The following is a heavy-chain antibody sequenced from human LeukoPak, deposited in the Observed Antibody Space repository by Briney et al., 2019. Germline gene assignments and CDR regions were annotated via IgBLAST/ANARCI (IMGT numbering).Heavy chain of an antibody. CDR1: GYSISSGYY. V-gene: IGHV4-38-2*02. CDR3: ARQVDGSWFDP. J-gene: IGHJ5*02. CDR2: IYHRGST. Sequence: SETLSLTCTVSGYSISSGYYWGWVRQPPGKGLEWVGSIYHRGSTYYNPSLKSRVTISVDTSKNQFSLKLSSVTAADTAVYYCARQVDGSWFDPWGQGTLVTVSS. D-gene: IGHD2-15*01.